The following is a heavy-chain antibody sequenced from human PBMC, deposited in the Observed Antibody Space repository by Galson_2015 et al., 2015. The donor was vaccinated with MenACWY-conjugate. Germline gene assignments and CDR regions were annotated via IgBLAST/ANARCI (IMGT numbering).Heavy chain of an antibody. J-gene: IGHJ5*02. Sequence: QSGAEVKKPGESLKISCRGSGYNFSKYWIGWVRLMPGKGLEWMGLIWPGDSSTRYNPSFQGQVTMSADKSTSTPYLEWSSLKASDTAMYYRARHGLSAWSTWFDPWGQGTLVTFSS. CDR3: ARHGLSAWSTWFDP. V-gene: IGHV5-51*01. CDR1: GYNFSKYW. CDR2: IWPGDSST. D-gene: IGHD2-8*02.